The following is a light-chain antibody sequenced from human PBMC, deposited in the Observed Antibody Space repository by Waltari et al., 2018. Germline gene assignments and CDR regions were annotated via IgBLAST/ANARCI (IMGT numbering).Light chain of an antibody. CDR2: DAS. CDR3: QKYGSLPAT. J-gene: IGKJ1*01. CDR1: LSVSRT. Sequence: EIVLTQSPGTLSLSPGERATLSCRASLSVSRTLAWYQQKPGQAPRLLIYDASSRATGTPDRFSGSGSGTDFSLTISRLEPEDFAVYYCQKYGSLPATFGQGTKVEIK. V-gene: IGKV3-20*01.